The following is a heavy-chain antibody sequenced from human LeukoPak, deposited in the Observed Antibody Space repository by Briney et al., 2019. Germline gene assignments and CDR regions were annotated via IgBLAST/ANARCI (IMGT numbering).Heavy chain of an antibody. CDR3: ARQIYCSSTSCYPLGDWFDP. J-gene: IGHJ5*02. D-gene: IGHD2-2*01. CDR1: GGSISSSSYY. V-gene: IGHV4-39*01. Sequence: SETLSLTCTVSGGSISSSSYYWGWIRQPPGKGLEWIGSIYYSGSTHYNPSLKSRVTISVDTSKNQFSLKLSSVTAADTAVYYCARQIYCSSTSCYPLGDWFDPWGQGTLDTVSS. CDR2: IYYSGST.